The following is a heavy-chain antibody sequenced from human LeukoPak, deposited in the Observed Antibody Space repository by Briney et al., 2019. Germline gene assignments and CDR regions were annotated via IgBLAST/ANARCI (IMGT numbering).Heavy chain of an antibody. V-gene: IGHV3-15*01. D-gene: IGHD3-3*01. Sequence: GGSLRLSCAASGFTFSDAWMTWVRQAPGKGLEWVGRIRSKTDGGTTEYAAPVEGRFTVSRDDSKNTLYLQMSSLKTEDTAVYYCAKHNYGVVSIQHWGQGTLVTVSS. CDR1: GFTFSDAW. CDR2: IRSKTDGGTT. CDR3: AKHNYGVVSIQH. J-gene: IGHJ1*01.